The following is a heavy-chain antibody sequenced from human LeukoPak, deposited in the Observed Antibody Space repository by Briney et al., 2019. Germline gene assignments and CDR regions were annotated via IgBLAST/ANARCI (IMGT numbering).Heavy chain of an antibody. V-gene: IGHV3-66*02. CDR3: ARGDFGSGTYYNSH. CDR2: IYSGGGT. J-gene: IGHJ4*02. D-gene: IGHD3-10*01. CDR1: GFTVSSNY. Sequence: GGSLRLSCAASGFTVSSNYMSWVRPAPGKGLNWVSVIYSGGGTYYADSVKGRFTISRDNSKNTLYLQMNSLRAEDSAVYYCARGDFGSGTYYNSHWGQGTLVTVSS.